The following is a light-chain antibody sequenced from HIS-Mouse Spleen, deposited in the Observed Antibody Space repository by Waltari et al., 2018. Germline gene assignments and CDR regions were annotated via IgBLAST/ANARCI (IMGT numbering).Light chain of an antibody. V-gene: IGLV3-10*01. CDR3: YSTDSSGNHKV. J-gene: IGLJ3*02. CDR1: ALPKKY. Sequence: SYELTPPPSVSVSPGQTATITCPGDALPKKYAYWYQQKSGQAPVLVIYEDSKRPSGIPERFSGSSSGTMATLTISGAQVEDEADYYCYSTDSSGNHKVFGGGTKLTVL. CDR2: EDS.